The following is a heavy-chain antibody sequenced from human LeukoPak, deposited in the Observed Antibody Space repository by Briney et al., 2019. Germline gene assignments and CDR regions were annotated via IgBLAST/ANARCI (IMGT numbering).Heavy chain of an antibody. V-gene: IGHV3-21*01. D-gene: IGHD6-13*01. J-gene: IGHJ4*02. Sequence: GGSLRLSCAASGFTFSSYSMIWVRQAPGKGLEWVSSITSSSTYIYYADSLKGRFTISRDNAKNSLYLQMNSLTAEDTAVYYCARVAPGIVYFDYWGQGTLVTVSS. CDR2: ITSSSTYI. CDR1: GFTFSSYS. CDR3: ARVAPGIVYFDY.